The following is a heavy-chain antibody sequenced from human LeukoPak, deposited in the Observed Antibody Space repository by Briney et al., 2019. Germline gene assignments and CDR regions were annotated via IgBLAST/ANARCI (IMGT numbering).Heavy chain of an antibody. CDR2: ISYDGSNK. D-gene: IGHD1-26*01. J-gene: IGHJ3*02. V-gene: IGHV3-30-3*01. Sequence: PGGSLRLSCAASGFTFSSYAMHWVRQAPGKGLEWVAVISYDGSNKYYADSVKGRFTISRDNSKNTLYLQMNSLRAEGTAVYYCARDGGLVGATRGGAFDIWGQGTMDSVPS. CDR3: ARDGGLVGATRGGAFDI. CDR1: GFTFSSYA.